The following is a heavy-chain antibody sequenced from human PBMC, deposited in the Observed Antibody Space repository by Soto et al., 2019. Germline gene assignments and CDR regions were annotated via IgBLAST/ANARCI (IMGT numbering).Heavy chain of an antibody. J-gene: IGHJ4*02. V-gene: IGHV3-23*01. CDR1: GFTFSSYS. CDR2: ISGSGGST. Sequence: GGSLRLSCAASGFTFSSYSMNWVRQAPGKGLEWVSAISGSGGSTYYADSVKGRFTISRDNSKNTLYLQMNSLRAEDTAVYYCAEGGRGYSGYDSSFYFDYWGQGTLVTVSS. D-gene: IGHD5-12*01. CDR3: AEGGRGYSGYDSSFYFDY.